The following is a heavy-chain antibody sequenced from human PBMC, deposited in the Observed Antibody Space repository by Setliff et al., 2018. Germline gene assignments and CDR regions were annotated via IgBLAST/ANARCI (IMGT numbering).Heavy chain of an antibody. D-gene: IGHD4-17*01. J-gene: IGHJ6*03. CDR2: INHSGST. CDR1: GGSFSGYY. V-gene: IGHV4-34*01. Sequence: SETLSLTCAVYGGSFSGYYWSWIRQPPGKGLEWIGEINHSGSTNYNPSLKSLVTISVDTSNNQFSLNLSSVTAADTAVYYWARGDYAYYYHYYMDVWGKGTTVTVSS. CDR3: ARGDYAYYYHYYMDV.